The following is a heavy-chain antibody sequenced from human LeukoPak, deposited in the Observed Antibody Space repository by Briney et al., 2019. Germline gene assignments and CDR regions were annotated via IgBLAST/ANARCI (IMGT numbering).Heavy chain of an antibody. CDR1: GFTFSDYY. CDR3: AREGLGYSSGWYQTDPRGSMSY. V-gene: IGHV3-11*04. CDR2: ISSSGSTI. Sequence: GGSLRLSCAASGFTFSDYYMSWIRQAPGKGLEWVSYISSSGSTIYYADSVKGRFTISRDNVKNSLYLQMNSLRAEDTAVYYCAREGLGYSSGWYQTDPRGSMSYWGQGTLVTVSS. J-gene: IGHJ4*02. D-gene: IGHD6-19*01.